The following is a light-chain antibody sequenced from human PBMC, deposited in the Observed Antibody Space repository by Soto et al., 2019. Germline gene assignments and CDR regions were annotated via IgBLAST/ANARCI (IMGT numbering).Light chain of an antibody. J-gene: IGKJ1*01. CDR2: VAS. CDR3: QQYSTWPRK. V-gene: IGKV3-15*01. CDR1: QSVSSN. Sequence: EIVMTQSPATLSVAPGERASLSCRASQSVSSNLAWYQQKPGQAPRRLIYVASTRATGIPARVSGSGSGTEFTLTISSLQSEDFAVYYCQQYSTWPRKFGQGTKV.